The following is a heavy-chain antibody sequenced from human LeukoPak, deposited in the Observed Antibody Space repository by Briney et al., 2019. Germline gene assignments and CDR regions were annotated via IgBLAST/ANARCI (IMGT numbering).Heavy chain of an antibody. J-gene: IGHJ4*02. V-gene: IGHV3-48*03. CDR3: ARPHDTALFY. Sequence: PGGSLRLSCAASGFTFSSYEMNWVRQAPGKGLEWVSYISSSGSTIYYADSVKGRFTISRDNDKNSLYLQMNSLRAEDTAVYYCARPHDTALFYWGQGTLVTVSS. CDR2: ISSSGSTI. D-gene: IGHD5-18*01. CDR1: GFTFSSYE.